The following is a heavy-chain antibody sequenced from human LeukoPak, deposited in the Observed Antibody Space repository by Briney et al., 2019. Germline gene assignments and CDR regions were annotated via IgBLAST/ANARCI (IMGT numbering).Heavy chain of an antibody. D-gene: IGHD3-10*01. CDR1: GGSISSSSYD. Sequence: SETLSLTCTVSGGSISSSSYDWGWLRQPPGKGLEWIGRIYYSGSTYYKPSHKRRVTISVNTTKNQFSLKLSSVTAADATVYYCARQTGVRVGSYFDYWGQGTLVTFAS. CDR2: IYYSGST. CDR3: ARQTGVRVGSYFDY. J-gene: IGHJ4*02. V-gene: IGHV4-39*01.